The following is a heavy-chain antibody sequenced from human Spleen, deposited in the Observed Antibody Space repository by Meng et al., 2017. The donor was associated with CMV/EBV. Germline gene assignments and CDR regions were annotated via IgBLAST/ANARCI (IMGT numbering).Heavy chain of an antibody. CDR3: ARGYDSSGFETDY. CDR2: INHSGSN. D-gene: IGHD3-22*01. CDR1: GGSFSGYY. V-gene: IGHV4-34*01. J-gene: IGHJ4*02. Sequence: SETLSLTCAVYGGSFSGYYWSWIRQPPGKGLEWIGEINHSGSNNYNPSLKSRVTISVDTSKNQFSLKLSSVTAADTAVYYCARGYDSSGFETDYWGQGTLVTVSS.